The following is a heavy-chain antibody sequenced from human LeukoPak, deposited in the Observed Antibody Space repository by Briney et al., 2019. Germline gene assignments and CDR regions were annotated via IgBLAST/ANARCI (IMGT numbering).Heavy chain of an antibody. CDR1: GGSFSGYY. CDR3: ARGWFITMVRGVIILGYWFDP. J-gene: IGHJ5*02. D-gene: IGHD3-10*01. CDR2: INHSGST. V-gene: IGHV4-34*01. Sequence: SETLSLTCAVYGGSFSGYYWSWIRQPPGKGLEWIGEINHSGSTNYNPSLKGRVTISVDTSKNQFSLKLSSVTAADTAVYYCARGWFITMVRGVIILGYWFDPWGQGTLVTVSS.